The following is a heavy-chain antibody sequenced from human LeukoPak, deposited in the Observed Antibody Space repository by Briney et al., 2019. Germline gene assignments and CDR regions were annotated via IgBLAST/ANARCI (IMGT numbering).Heavy chain of an antibody. CDR1: GGSISSHY. J-gene: IGHJ5*02. V-gene: IGHV4-59*11. CDR2: ISDGGSS. CDR3: ARMRVVAGTRASWFDP. Sequence: SSETLSLTCTVSGGSISSHYWSWIRQPPGKGREWIGYISDGGSSNYNPSLRSRVTIEIATSKNQFSLKLPSVTAAGTAVYYCARMRVVAGTRASWFDPWGQGALVTVPS. D-gene: IGHD6-19*01.